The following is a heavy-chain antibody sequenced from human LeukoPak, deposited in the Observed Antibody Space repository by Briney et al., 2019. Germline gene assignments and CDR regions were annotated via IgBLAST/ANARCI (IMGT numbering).Heavy chain of an antibody. V-gene: IGHV3-30*18. D-gene: IGHD6-13*01. CDR2: ISYDGSNK. Sequence: GGSLRLSCAASGFTFSSYGMHWVRQAPGKGLEWVAVISYDGSNKYYADSVKGRFTISRDNSKNTLYLQMNSLSAEDTAVYYCAKDSSSWYNWFDPWGQGTLVTVSS. J-gene: IGHJ5*02. CDR3: AKDSSSWYNWFDP. CDR1: GFTFSSYG.